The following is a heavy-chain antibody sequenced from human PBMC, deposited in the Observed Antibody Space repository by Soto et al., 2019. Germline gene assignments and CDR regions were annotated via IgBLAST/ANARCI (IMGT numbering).Heavy chain of an antibody. CDR2: ISGSGGST. J-gene: IGHJ1*01. CDR3: AKGVLRYFDWDPQPAEYFQH. D-gene: IGHD3-9*01. Sequence: EVQLLESGGGLVQPGGSLRLSCAASGFTFSSYAMSWVRQAPGKGLEWVSAISGSGGSTYYADSVKGRFTISRDNSKNTLYLQMNSLRAEDTAVYYCAKGVLRYFDWDPQPAEYFQHWGQGTLVTVSS. CDR1: GFTFSSYA. V-gene: IGHV3-23*01.